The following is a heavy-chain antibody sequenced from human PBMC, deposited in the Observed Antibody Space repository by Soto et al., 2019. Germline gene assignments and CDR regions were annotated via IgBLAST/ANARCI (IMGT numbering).Heavy chain of an antibody. J-gene: IGHJ6*02. CDR2: IHGGGSSA. CDR1: GFTFSGYA. Sequence: GGSLRLSCAASGFTFSGYAMSWVRQAPGKGLEWVSVIHGGGSSAYYADSVKGRFTISRDNAKNSLYLQMNSLRAEDTAVYYCARVAGEKYYYGMDVWGQGTTVTVSS. D-gene: IGHD2-21*01. CDR3: ARVAGEKYYYGMDV. V-gene: IGHV3-23*01.